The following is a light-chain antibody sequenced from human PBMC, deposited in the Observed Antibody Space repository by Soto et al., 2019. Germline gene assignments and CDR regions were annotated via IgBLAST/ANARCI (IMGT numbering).Light chain of an antibody. CDR3: QQLNSYPHT. Sequence: DIQLTQSPSFLSASVGDRVTITCRASQGISSYLAWYQQKPGKAPKLLIYAASTLQSGVPSRFSGSGSVTEFTLTISSLQPEDFATYYCQQLNSYPHTFGPGTKVDIK. V-gene: IGKV1-9*01. CDR2: AAS. CDR1: QGISSY. J-gene: IGKJ3*01.